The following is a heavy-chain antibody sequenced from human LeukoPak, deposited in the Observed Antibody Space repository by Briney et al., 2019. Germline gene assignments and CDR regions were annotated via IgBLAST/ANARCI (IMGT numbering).Heavy chain of an antibody. CDR2: VYYSGST. CDR3: ARGHSSSRHHFDY. J-gene: IGHJ4*02. Sequence: SETLSLTCVVSGGSVSGYYWGWIRQPPGRGLEWIGYVYYSGSTNYNPSFKSRITISVDTSRNQFSLQLSSVTAADTAVYYCARGHSSSRHHFDYWGQGTLVTVSS. CDR1: GGSVSGYY. V-gene: IGHV4-59*02. D-gene: IGHD6-6*01.